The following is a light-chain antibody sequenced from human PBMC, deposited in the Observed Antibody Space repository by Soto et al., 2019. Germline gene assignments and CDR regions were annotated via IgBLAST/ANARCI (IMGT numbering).Light chain of an antibody. V-gene: IGKV3-15*01. J-gene: IGKJ3*01. Sequence: EIVLTQSPATLSVSPGERATLSCRASQNINNNFAWYQQKPGQAPRLLIYDASTRATSIPARFSGSGSGTDFTLTISSLQSEDFAVYYCQQYNDWPLTFGPGTKVDIK. CDR3: QQYNDWPLT. CDR2: DAS. CDR1: QNINNN.